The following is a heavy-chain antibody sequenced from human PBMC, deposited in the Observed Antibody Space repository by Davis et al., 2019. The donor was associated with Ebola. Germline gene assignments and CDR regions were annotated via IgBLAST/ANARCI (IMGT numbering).Heavy chain of an antibody. V-gene: IGHV1-46*01. Sequence: ASVKVSCKASGYTFTSYYMHWVRQAPGQGLEWMGIINPSGGSTSYAQKFQGRVTMTRDTSTSTVYMELRSLRSEDTAVYYCARVPKPSPYCSGGSCYSYYYGMDVWGQGTTVTVSS. CDR3: ARVPKPSPYCSGGSCYSYYYGMDV. D-gene: IGHD2-15*01. CDR1: GYTFTSYY. J-gene: IGHJ6*02. CDR2: INPSGGST.